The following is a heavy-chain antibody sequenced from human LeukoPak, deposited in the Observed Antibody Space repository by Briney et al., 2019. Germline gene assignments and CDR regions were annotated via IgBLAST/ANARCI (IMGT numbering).Heavy chain of an antibody. CDR3: ARESARVIDY. J-gene: IGHJ4*02. CDR2: ISYSGSI. CDR1: GGSINSGGYY. V-gene: IGHV4-31*03. D-gene: IGHD3-10*01. Sequence: SETLSLTCTVSGGSINSGGYYWSWIRQHPGKGLEWIGYISYSGSIDYNPSLKSRVTISVDTSKNHFSLRLSSVTAADTAVYYCARESARVIDYWGQGTLVTVSS.